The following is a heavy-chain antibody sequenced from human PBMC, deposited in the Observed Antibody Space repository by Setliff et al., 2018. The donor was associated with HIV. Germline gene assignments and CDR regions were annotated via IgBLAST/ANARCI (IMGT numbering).Heavy chain of an antibody. Sequence: PGGSLRLSCAASGFTFRNAWMNWVRQAPGKGLEWVGRIKSKADGGTTDYAAPVKGRFTFSRDDSKNTLYLQMNSLKTEDTAVYYCTTVHYCSTTRCYIFDYWGLGTLVTVSS. CDR2: IKSKADGGTT. J-gene: IGHJ4*02. CDR3: TTVHYCSTTRCYIFDY. V-gene: IGHV3-15*01. D-gene: IGHD2-2*01. CDR1: GFTFRNAW.